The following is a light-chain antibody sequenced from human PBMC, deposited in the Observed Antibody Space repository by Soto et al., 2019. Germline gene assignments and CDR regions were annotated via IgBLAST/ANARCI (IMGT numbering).Light chain of an antibody. Sequence: DIHMTQSPFTLSASVGDRVTISCRASQSIGTWLAWYQQKPGKAPNLLIYSASTLESGVPSRFSGSGSGTEFTLTITSLQPDDFATYYCQQYNSYSWTFGQGTKLEIK. CDR1: QSIGTW. CDR3: QQYNSYSWT. CDR2: SAS. V-gene: IGKV1-5*01. J-gene: IGKJ1*01.